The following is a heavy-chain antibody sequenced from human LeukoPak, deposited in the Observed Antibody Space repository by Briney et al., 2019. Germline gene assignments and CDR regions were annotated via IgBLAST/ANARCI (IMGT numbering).Heavy chain of an antibody. J-gene: IGHJ5*02. CDR2: ISYDGSNK. V-gene: IGHV3-30-3*01. CDR1: GFTFSSYA. CDR3: AKVCTRNRIGDRFDP. D-gene: IGHD1-14*01. Sequence: GGSLRLSCAASGFTFSSYAMHWVRQAPGKGLEWVAVISYDGSNKYYADSVKGRFTISRDNSKNTLYLQMNSLRAEDTAVYYCAKVCTRNRIGDRFDPWGQGTLVTVSS.